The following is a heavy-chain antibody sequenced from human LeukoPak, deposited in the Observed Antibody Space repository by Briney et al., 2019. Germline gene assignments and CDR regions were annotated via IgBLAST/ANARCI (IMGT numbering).Heavy chain of an antibody. D-gene: IGHD6-19*01. V-gene: IGHV1-2*02. Sequence: ASVKVSCKASGYTFTGYYMHWVRQAPGQGLEWMGWINPNSGGTNYAQKFQGRVTMTRDTSISTAYMELSRLRSDDTAVYYCARHREWVSAVAGYYFDYWGQGTLVTVSS. CDR3: ARHREWVSAVAGYYFDY. J-gene: IGHJ4*02. CDR2: INPNSGGT. CDR1: GYTFTGYY.